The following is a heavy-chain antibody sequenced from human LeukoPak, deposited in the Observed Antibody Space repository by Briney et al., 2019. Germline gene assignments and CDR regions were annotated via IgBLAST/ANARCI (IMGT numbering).Heavy chain of an antibody. CDR3: AIRSSFYYYYGMDV. V-gene: IGHV4-61*08. CDR1: GGSISGGGYY. D-gene: IGHD6-6*01. Sequence: SETLSLTCTVSGGSISGGGYYWSWIRQPPGKGLEWIGYIYHSGSTNYNPSLKSRVTISVDTSKNQFSLKLSSVTAADTAVYYCAIRSSFYYYYGMDVWGQGTTVTVSS. J-gene: IGHJ6*02. CDR2: IYHSGST.